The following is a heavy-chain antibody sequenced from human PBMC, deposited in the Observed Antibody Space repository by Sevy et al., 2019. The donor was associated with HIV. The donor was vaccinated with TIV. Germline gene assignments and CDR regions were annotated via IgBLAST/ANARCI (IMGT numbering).Heavy chain of an antibody. Sequence: GGSLRLSCAASGFTFSSYGMHWVRQAPGKGLEWVAVISYDGSNKYYADSVKGRFTISRDNSKNTLYLQMNSLRAEDTAVYYCAQNGGSSGWYCGYWGQRTLVTVSS. CDR1: GFTFSSYG. V-gene: IGHV3-30*03. D-gene: IGHD6-19*01. J-gene: IGHJ4*02. CDR3: AQNGGSSGWYCGY. CDR2: ISYDGSNK.